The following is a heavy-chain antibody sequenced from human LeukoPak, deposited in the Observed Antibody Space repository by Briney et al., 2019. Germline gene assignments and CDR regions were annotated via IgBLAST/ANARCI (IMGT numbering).Heavy chain of an antibody. V-gene: IGHV3-23*01. CDR1: ELTFSSYD. Sequence: GGSLRLACAASELTFSSYDMTWVRQAPARGLEWVSSIRPSGDNTYYGDSVKGRFTISRDNSKNTVYLQMNSMRVDDTAVYYCARVAGWHWFDPWGQGTLVTVSS. D-gene: IGHD6-19*01. CDR3: ARVAGWHWFDP. J-gene: IGHJ5*02. CDR2: IRPSGDNT.